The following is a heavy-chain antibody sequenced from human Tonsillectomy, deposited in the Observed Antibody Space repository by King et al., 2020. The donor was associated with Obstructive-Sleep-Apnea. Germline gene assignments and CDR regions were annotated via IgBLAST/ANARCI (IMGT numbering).Heavy chain of an antibody. V-gene: IGHV1-8*01. CDR3: ARGSSRSFDI. D-gene: IGHD2-2*01. CDR1: GYTFSSAD. J-gene: IGHJ4*02. CDR2: MNNNSGNS. Sequence: VQLVESGAEVKKPGASVKVSCKASGYTFSSADINWVRQATGQGLEWMGWMNNNSGNSGYVQKFQGRVTMTRDPSISTAYLELRTLRSEDTAVYYCARGSSRSFDIWGQGTLVTVSS.